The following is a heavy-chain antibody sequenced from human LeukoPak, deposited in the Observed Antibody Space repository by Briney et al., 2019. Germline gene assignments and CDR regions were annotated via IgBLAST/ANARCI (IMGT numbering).Heavy chain of an antibody. V-gene: IGHV4-39*01. J-gene: IGHJ4*02. Sequence: SETLSLTCTVSGGSISSSSYYWGWIRQPPGKGLEWIGSIYYSGSTYYNPSLKSRVTISVDTSKNQFSLKLSSVTAADTAVYYCAGHLAAAGPKHLDYWGQGTLVTVSS. CDR3: AGHLAAAGPKHLDY. CDR2: IYYSGST. D-gene: IGHD6-13*01. CDR1: GGSISSSSYY.